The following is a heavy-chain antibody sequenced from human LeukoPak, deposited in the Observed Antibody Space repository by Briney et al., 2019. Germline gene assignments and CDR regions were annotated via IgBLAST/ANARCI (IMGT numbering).Heavy chain of an antibody. D-gene: IGHD2-2*01. CDR2: ISGRGGST. CDR1: GFTFSSYA. CDR3: AKGTQLLYYYYYGMDV. Sequence: GSLRLSCAASGFTFSSYAMTWVRQAPGKGLERVSAISGRGGSTYYADSVKGRFTLSRDNSKNTLYLQMDSLRAEDTAVYYCAKGTQLLYYYYYGMDVWGQGTTVTVSS. V-gene: IGHV3-23*01. J-gene: IGHJ6*02.